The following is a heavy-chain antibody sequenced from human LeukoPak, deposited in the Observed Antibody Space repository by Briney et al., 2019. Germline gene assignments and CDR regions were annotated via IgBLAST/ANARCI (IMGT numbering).Heavy chain of an antibody. CDR3: ASKGGMDV. V-gene: IGHV3-23*01. CDR1: GFTFSNAW. J-gene: IGHJ6*02. CDR2: ISDSGGRT. Sequence: GGSLRLSCAASGFTFSNAWMTWVRQAPGKGLEWVSAISDSGGRTYYADSVKGRFTISRDNSKSTLYLQMNSLRAEDTAVYYCASKGGMDVWGQGTTVTVSS.